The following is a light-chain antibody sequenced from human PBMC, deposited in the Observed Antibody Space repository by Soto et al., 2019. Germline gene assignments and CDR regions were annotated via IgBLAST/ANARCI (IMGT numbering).Light chain of an antibody. Sequence: QSVLTQPASVSGSPGQSITISCTGTSSDVGGYRYVSWYQQHPGKAPKLMIYEVSNRPSGVSSRFSGSKSGNTASLTISGLQADDEADYYCASYTMSTTLYVFGTGTKLTVL. V-gene: IGLV2-14*01. CDR2: EVS. CDR3: ASYTMSTTLYV. CDR1: SSDVGGYRY. J-gene: IGLJ1*01.